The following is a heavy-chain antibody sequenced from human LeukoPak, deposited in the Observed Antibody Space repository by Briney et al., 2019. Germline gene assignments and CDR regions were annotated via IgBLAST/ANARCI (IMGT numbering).Heavy chain of an antibody. V-gene: IGHV4-39*07. CDR1: GGSLSTSTYY. CDR2: INHSGST. D-gene: IGHD3-22*01. Sequence: SETLSLTCAVSGGSLSTSTYYWGWIRQPPGKGLEWIGEINHSGSTNYNPSLKSRVTISLDTSKNQFSLKLRSVTAADTAVYYCARGLRSSYYDSSGYHSSYHYYYMDVWGKGSTATVSS. CDR3: ARGLRSSYYDSSGYHSSYHYYYMDV. J-gene: IGHJ6*03.